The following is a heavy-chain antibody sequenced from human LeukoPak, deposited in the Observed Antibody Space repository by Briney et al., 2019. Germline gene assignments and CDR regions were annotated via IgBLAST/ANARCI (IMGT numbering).Heavy chain of an antibody. CDR1: GASISSGSYY. J-gene: IGHJ6*03. CDR2: IYYTGHT. D-gene: IGHD5-12*01. Sequence: SETLSLTCTISGASISSGSYYWTWIRQHPKKGLELSGYIYYTGHTYYNPSLQSRLTMSVDASKNQFSLKISSVTAPDTAVYYCAGEGRGYGFMDVWGEGTTVSVSS. CDR3: AGEGRGYGFMDV. V-gene: IGHV4-31*03.